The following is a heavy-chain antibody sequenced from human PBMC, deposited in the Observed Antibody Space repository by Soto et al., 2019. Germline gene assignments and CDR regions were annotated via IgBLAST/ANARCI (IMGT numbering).Heavy chain of an antibody. Sequence: ASVKVSCKASGYTFTSYGISWVRQAPGQGLEWMGWISAYNGNTNYAQKLQGRVTMTTDTSTSTAHMELRSLRSDDTAVYYCAREFLGDTYYYDSSGVYGMDVWGQGTTVTVSS. D-gene: IGHD3-22*01. CDR1: GYTFTSYG. CDR3: AREFLGDTYYYDSSGVYGMDV. V-gene: IGHV1-18*01. J-gene: IGHJ6*02. CDR2: ISAYNGNT.